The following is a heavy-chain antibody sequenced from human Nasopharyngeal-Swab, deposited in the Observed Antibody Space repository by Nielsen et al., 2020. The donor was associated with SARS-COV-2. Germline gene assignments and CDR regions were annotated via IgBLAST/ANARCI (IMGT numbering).Heavy chain of an antibody. V-gene: IGHV4-59*12. Sequence: SRTLSLTCAVSGASISSDYWGWIRQPPGKVLEWIGCVSYSGRTDYNPSLKSRVTISIDTSKKHFTLVLSSLTAADTALYYCTRGSLRTAPDCWGQGTLVTVSS. J-gene: IGHJ4*02. D-gene: IGHD4-17*01. CDR3: TRGSLRTAPDC. CDR1: GASISSDY. CDR2: VSYSGRT.